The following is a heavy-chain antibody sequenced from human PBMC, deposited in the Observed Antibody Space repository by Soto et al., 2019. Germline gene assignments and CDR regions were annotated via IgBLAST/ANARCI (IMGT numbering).Heavy chain of an antibody. V-gene: IGHV3-33*01. CDR3: ARRLKPISYYYGMDV. D-gene: IGHD3-3*02. CDR2: IWYDGSNK. J-gene: IGHJ6*02. CDR1: GFTFSSYG. Sequence: QVQLVESGGGVVQPGRSLRLSCAASGFTFSSYGMQWVRQAPGKGLEWVAVIWYDGSNKYYADSVKGRFTISRDNSKNTLYLQMNSLRAEDTAVYYCARRLKPISYYYGMDVWGQGTTVTVSS.